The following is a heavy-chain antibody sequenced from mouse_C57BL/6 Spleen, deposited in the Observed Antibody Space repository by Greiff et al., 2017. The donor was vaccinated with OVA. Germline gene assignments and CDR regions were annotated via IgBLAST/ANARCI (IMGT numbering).Heavy chain of an antibody. Sequence: VQLQQSGAELVRPGASVKLSCKASGYTFTDYYINWVKQRPGQGLEWIARIYPGSGNTYYNEKFKGKATLTAEKSSSTAYMQLSSLTSEDSAVYFCARLSHWYFDVWGTGTTVTVSS. CDR3: ARLSHWYFDV. CDR1: GYTFTDYY. V-gene: IGHV1-76*01. CDR2: IYPGSGNT. J-gene: IGHJ1*03.